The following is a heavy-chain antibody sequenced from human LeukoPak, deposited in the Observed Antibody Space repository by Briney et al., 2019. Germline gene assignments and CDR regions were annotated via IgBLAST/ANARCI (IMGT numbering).Heavy chain of an antibody. D-gene: IGHD5-18*01. CDR3: ARDVIDGRGYSYGYDY. V-gene: IGHV1-3*01. CDR2: VNAGNGKT. J-gene: IGHJ4*02. CDR1: GYTFSSHA. Sequence: GASVKVSCKASGYTFSSHAMHWVRQAPGQRLEWMGWVNAGNGKTKYSQKFQGRVTTTRDTSASTAYMELSSLRSEDTAVYYCARDVIDGRGYSYGYDYWGQGTLVTVSS.